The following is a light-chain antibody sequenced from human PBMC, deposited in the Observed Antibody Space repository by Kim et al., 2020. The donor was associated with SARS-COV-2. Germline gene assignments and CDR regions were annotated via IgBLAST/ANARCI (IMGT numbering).Light chain of an antibody. V-gene: IGKV1-17*01. CDR2: GAS. Sequence: ASVGDRVTITCRASQDIRNDLGWYQQNPGRAPKRLIYGASSLQSGVPSRFSGSGSGIEFTLTISSVQPEDFATYFCLQHSTYPLTFGQGTRLEIK. CDR1: QDIRND. CDR3: LQHSTYPLT. J-gene: IGKJ5*01.